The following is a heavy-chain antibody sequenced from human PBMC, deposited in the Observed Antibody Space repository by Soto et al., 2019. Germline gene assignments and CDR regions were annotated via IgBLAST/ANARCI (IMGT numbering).Heavy chain of an antibody. D-gene: IGHD6-19*01. J-gene: IGHJ6*02. CDR2: IYYSGST. CDR1: GGSISSYY. CDR3: ARAGCSSGWAYSFNYYYYYGMDV. V-gene: IGHV4-59*01. Sequence: PSETLSLTCTVSGGSISSYYWSWIRQPPGKGLEWIGYIYYSGSTNYNPSLKSRVTISVDTSKNQFSLKLSSVTAADTAVYYCARAGCSSGWAYSFNYYYYYGMDVWGQGTTVTAP.